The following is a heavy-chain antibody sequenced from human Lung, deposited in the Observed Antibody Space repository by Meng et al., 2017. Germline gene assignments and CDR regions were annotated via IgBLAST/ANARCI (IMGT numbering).Heavy chain of an antibody. V-gene: IGHV4-30-4*01. CDR3: ARGQKGYFDL. CDR1: GGSISSSNYY. J-gene: IGHJ2*01. CDR2: IYNSGST. Sequence: VQPQESGPELVKPSQTLSLTCTVSGGSISSSNYYWSWIRQPPGKGLEWSGHIYNSGSTYYNPSLKSRITISVDTSKNQFSLKLSSVTAADTAVYYCARGQKGYFDLWGRGTLVTVSS.